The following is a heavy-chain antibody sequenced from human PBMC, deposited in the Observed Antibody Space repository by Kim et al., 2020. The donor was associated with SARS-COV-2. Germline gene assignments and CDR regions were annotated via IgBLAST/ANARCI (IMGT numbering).Heavy chain of an antibody. CDR2: ISAYNGNT. V-gene: IGHV1-18*01. Sequence: ASVKVSCKASGYTFTSYGISWVRQPPGQGLEWMGWISAYNGNTNYAQKLQGRVTMTTDTSTSTAYMELRSLRSDDTAVYYCARDRSGGYSFYYYGMDVWGQGTTVTVSS. D-gene: IGHD1-26*01. CDR3: ARDRSGGYSFYYYGMDV. J-gene: IGHJ6*02. CDR1: GYTFTSYG.